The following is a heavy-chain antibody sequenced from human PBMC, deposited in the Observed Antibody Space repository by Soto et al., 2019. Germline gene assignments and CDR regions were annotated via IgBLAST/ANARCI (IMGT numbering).Heavy chain of an antibody. J-gene: IGHJ6*02. CDR1: GGSFSDTY. CDR2: IYYSGST. Sequence: SETLSLTCAVYGGSFSDTYWNWFRQPPGKGLEWIGYIYYSGSTIYNPSLKSRVTISVDTSKNQFSLKLSSVTAADTAVYYCARQRGLRYYGMDVWGQGTTVTVSS. D-gene: IGHD4-17*01. CDR3: ARQRGLRYYGMDV. V-gene: IGHV4-59*08.